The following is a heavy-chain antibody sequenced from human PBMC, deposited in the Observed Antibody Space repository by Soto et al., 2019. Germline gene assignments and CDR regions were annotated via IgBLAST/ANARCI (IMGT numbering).Heavy chain of an antibody. V-gene: IGHV4-31*03. J-gene: IGHJ6*02. CDR3: AASCVACGGFNYYGMDV. CDR1: GGSISSGGYY. CDR2: IYYSGTT. D-gene: IGHD2-21*01. Sequence: SETLSLTCTVSGGSISSGGYYWYWIRQDPGKGLEWIGYIYYSGTTYYNPSLKSRVTISVDTSKNQFSLKLSSVTAADTAVYYCAASCVACGGFNYYGMDVWGQGTTVTVSS.